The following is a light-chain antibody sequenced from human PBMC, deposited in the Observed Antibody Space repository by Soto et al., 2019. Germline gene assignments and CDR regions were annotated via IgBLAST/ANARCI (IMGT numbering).Light chain of an antibody. CDR1: QSVSSSY. J-gene: IGKJ2*01. CDR2: GAS. CDR3: QQYGSSPPYT. Sequence: EIVLTQSPGTLSLSPGERATLSCRASQSVSSSYLAWYQQKPGQAPRLLIYGASSRATGIPDRFSGSGSGTASTLTISSLEPEDFAVYYCQQYGSSPPYTFGQGTKLEIK. V-gene: IGKV3-20*01.